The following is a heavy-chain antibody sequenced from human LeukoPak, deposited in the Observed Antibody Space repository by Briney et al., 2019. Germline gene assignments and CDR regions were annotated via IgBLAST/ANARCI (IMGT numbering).Heavy chain of an antibody. J-gene: IGHJ4*02. CDR2: ISYDGSNK. Sequence: GGSLRLSCAASGFTYNICAMHWVRQAPGKGLEWLATISYDGSNKYYADSVRGRFTISRGNSKNTLYLQMNSLRAEDTAVYNCVRGVGLYDSSGYFDYWGQGTLVTVSS. D-gene: IGHD3-22*01. CDR3: VRGVGLYDSSGYFDY. V-gene: IGHV3-30-3*01. CDR1: GFTYNICA.